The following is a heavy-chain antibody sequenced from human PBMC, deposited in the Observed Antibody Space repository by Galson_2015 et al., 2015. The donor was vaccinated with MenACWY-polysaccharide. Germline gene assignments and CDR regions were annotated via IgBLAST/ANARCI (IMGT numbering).Heavy chain of an antibody. CDR3: TRGGQGRVPDN. Sequence: SLRLSCAASGFTFSSYSMNWVRQAPGRGLECASYISSTSSTIHYADSVKGRFTISRDNAQNSLYLQMSSLRAEDTAVYYCTRGGQGRVPDNWGQGTLVTVSS. J-gene: IGHJ4*02. CDR2: ISSTSSTI. D-gene: IGHD1-1*01. V-gene: IGHV3-48*01. CDR1: GFTFSSYS.